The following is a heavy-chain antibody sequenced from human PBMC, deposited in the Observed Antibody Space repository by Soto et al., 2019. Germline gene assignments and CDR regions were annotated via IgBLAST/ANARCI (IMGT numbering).Heavy chain of an antibody. V-gene: IGHV3-30-3*01. CDR1: GFTFSNSA. CDR2: ISYDGNNK. J-gene: IGHJ4*02. CDR3: ARDRVVAGIGEIDY. D-gene: IGHD6-19*01. Sequence: QVQLVESGGGVVQPGRSLRLSCAASGFTFSNSAMHWARQAPGKGLEWVAVISYDGNNKYYADSVKGRFTISRVNSMNTLYLQMNSLRPEDTAVYYCARDRVVAGIGEIDYWGQGTLVTVSS.